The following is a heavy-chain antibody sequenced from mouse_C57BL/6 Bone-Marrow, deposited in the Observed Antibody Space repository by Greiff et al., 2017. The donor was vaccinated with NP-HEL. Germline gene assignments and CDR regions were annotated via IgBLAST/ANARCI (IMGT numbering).Heavy chain of an antibody. CDR2: IDPSDSET. D-gene: IGHD2-5*01. CDR1: GYTFTSYW. V-gene: IGHV1-52*01. J-gene: IGHJ3*01. Sequence: QVQLQQPGAELVRPGSSVKLSCKASGYTFTSYWMHWVKQRPIQGLEWIGNIDPSDSETHYNQKFKDKATLTVDKSSSTAYMQLSSLTSEDSAVYYCARSGAYYINYGAWFAYWGQGTLVTVSA. CDR3: ARSGAYYINYGAWFAY.